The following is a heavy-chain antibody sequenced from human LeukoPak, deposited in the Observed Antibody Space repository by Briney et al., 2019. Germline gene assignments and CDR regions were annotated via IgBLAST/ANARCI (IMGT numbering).Heavy chain of an antibody. V-gene: IGHV4-59*11. CDR2: IYYSGSA. CDR1: GGSISSLY. CDR3: ARDSSSSGGYYYYMDV. D-gene: IGHD6-6*01. J-gene: IGHJ6*03. Sequence: PSETLSLNCTVSGGSISSLYWSWIRQPPGKGLEWIGYIYYSGSANYNPSLKSRVTISVDTAKNQFSLKLSSVTAADTAVYYCARDSSSSGGYYYYMDVWGKGTTVTVSS.